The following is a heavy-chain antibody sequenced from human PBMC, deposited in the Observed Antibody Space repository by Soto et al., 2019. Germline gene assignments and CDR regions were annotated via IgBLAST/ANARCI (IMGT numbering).Heavy chain of an antibody. D-gene: IGHD5-12*01. CDR3: VRIRRGDGYTFGY. CDR1: GFTLSNYW. J-gene: IGHJ4*02. CDR2: INTDGSTT. Sequence: EVQLVESGGVSVQPGGSLRLSCTASGFTLSNYWMHWVRQAPGKGLVCVSRINTDGSTTTYADSVKGRFTISRDNAKNTLYLQMNSLRDEDTAVYYCVRIRRGDGYTFGYWGQGTLVTVSS. V-gene: IGHV3-74*01.